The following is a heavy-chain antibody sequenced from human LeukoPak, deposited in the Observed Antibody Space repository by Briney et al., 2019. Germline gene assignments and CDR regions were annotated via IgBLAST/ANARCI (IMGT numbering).Heavy chain of an antibody. Sequence: ASVKVSCKASGYTFTGYYIHWVRQAPGQGLEWMGRINPNSGGTNYAQKFQGRVTMTRDTSISTAYMELSRLRSDDTAVYYCARVREWELPSPYYFDYWGQGTLVSVSS. CDR3: ARVREWELPSPYYFDY. D-gene: IGHD1-26*01. CDR1: GYTFTGYY. V-gene: IGHV1-2*06. J-gene: IGHJ4*02. CDR2: INPNSGGT.